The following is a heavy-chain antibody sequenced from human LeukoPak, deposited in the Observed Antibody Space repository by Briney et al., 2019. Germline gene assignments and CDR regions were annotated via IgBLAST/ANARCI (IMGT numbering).Heavy chain of an antibody. V-gene: IGHV4-59*11. Sequence: PSETLSLTCTVSGGSISSHYWSWIRQPPGKGLEWIGYIYYSGSTNYNPSLKSRVTISVDTSKNQFSLKLSSVTAADTAVYYCARTSPKNGAFDIWGQGTMVTVSS. CDR3: ARTSPKNGAFDI. CDR1: GGSISSHY. J-gene: IGHJ3*02. CDR2: IYYSGST. D-gene: IGHD2-8*01.